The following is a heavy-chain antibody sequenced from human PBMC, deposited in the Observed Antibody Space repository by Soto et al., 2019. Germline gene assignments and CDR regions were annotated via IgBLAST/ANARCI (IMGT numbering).Heavy chain of an antibody. Sequence: QVQLVQSGGEVKKPGSSVKVSCKASGGTFSSYAISWVRQAPGQGLEWMGGIIPIFGTANYAQKFQGRVTITADESTSTAYMELSSLRSEDTAVYYCARGDYYGSGSYDYYYYYGMDVWGQGTTVTVSS. J-gene: IGHJ6*02. CDR1: GGTFSSYA. D-gene: IGHD3-10*01. V-gene: IGHV1-69*12. CDR3: ARGDYYGSGSYDYYYYYGMDV. CDR2: IIPIFGTA.